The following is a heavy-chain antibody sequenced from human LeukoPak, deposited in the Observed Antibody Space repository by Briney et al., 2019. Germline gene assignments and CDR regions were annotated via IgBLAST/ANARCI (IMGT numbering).Heavy chain of an antibody. D-gene: IGHD3-22*01. J-gene: IGHJ3*02. CDR2: IYTSGST. V-gene: IGHV4-4*07. CDR3: ARDFKVDGSSGYYAFDI. Sequence: PSETLSLTCTVSGGSISSYYWSWIRQPAGKGLEWIGRIYTSGSTNYNPSLKSRVTMSVDTSKNQFSLKLSSVTAADTAVYYCARDFKVDGSSGYYAFDIWGQGTMVTVSS. CDR1: GGSISSYY.